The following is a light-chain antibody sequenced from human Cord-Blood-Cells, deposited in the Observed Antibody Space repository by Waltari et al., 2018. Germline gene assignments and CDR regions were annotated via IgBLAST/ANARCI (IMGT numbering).Light chain of an antibody. CDR1: QSSSSW. J-gene: IGKJ1*01. Sequence: DIQMTQSPSTLSASVGDRVTITCWASQSSSSWLAWYQQKPGKAPKLLIYDASSLESGVPSRFSGSGSGTEFTLTISSLQPDDFATYYCQQYNSYSTFGQGTKVEIK. CDR3: QQYNSYST. CDR2: DAS. V-gene: IGKV1-5*01.